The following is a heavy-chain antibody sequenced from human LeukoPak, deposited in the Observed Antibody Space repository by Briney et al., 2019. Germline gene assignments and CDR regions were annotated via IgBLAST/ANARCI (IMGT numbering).Heavy chain of an antibody. Sequence: PGGSLRLSCTASGFTFGDYAMSWFRQAPGKGLEWVGFIRSKAYGGTTEYAASVKGRFTISRDDSKSIAYLQMNSLKTEDTAVYYCTRGRREDTAMVTHFDYWGQGTLVTVSS. V-gene: IGHV3-49*03. CDR3: TRGRREDTAMVTHFDY. CDR1: GFTFGDYA. J-gene: IGHJ4*02. CDR2: IRSKAYGGTT. D-gene: IGHD5-18*01.